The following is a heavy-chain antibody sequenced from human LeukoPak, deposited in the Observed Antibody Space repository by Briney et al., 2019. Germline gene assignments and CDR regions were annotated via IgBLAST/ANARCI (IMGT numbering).Heavy chain of an antibody. CDR1: GYTFTSYG. J-gene: IGHJ4*02. V-gene: IGHV1-18*01. Sequence: GASVKVSCKASGYTFTSYGISWVRQAPGQGPEWMGWIAVYNSDTKFLQKFQGRVTLTTDASTNTAYMELRSLTSDDTAVYYCARQAGYSTGWYGGYYFDHWGQGTPVTVSA. D-gene: IGHD6-19*01. CDR2: IAVYNSDT. CDR3: ARQAGYSTGWYGGYYFDH.